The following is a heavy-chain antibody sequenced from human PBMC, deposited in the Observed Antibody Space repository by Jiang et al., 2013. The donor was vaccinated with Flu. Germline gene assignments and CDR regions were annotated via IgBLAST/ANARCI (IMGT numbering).Heavy chain of an antibody. V-gene: IGHV2-5*02. J-gene: IGHJ3*02. D-gene: IGHD2-21*02. CDR3: VRSLSGVFCGGVCYEAFDI. CDR2: IYWDDDE. CDR1: GLSLDTSGMG. Sequence: KPTQTLTLTCTVSGLSLDTSGMGVGWVRQRPGKGLEWLALIYWDDDERHNSSLKTRLTIARDTSKNQVVFTMTNMEAVDTATYYCVRSLSGVFCGGVCYEAFDIWGQGTAVIVSS.